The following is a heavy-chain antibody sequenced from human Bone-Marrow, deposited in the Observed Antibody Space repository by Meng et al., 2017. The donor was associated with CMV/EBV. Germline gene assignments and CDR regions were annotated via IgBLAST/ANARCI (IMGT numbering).Heavy chain of an antibody. CDR1: GFIFSTIG. Sequence: GESLKISCAVSGFIFSTIGMHWVRQAPGKGLEWVAFIRYDGRNKYYADSVKGRFTISRDNSKNTLYLQINNLRPEDTAVYYCAKDAAFIGDRFSPIPPSRYCFDYWGQGTLVTVSS. CDR2: IRYDGRNK. D-gene: IGHD6-6*01. V-gene: IGHV3-30*02. J-gene: IGHJ4*02. CDR3: AKDAAFIGDRFSPIPPSRYCFDY.